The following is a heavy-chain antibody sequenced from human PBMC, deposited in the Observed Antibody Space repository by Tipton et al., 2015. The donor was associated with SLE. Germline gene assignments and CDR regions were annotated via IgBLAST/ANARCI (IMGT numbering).Heavy chain of an antibody. D-gene: IGHD5-18*01. V-gene: IGHV3-43D*04. Sequence: GSLRLSCAASGFTFDDYAMHWVRQAPGKGLEWVSLISWDGGSTYYADSVKGRFTISRDNSKNSLYLQMNSLRAEDTALYYCAKDIASGYSYGLNYFDYWGQGTLVTVSS. CDR3: AKDIASGYSYGLNYFDY. CDR1: GFTFDDYA. J-gene: IGHJ4*02. CDR2: ISWDGGST.